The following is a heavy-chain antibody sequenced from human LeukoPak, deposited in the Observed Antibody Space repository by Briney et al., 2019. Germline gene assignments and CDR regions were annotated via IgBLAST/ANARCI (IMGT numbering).Heavy chain of an antibody. CDR1: GGSISSYY. Sequence: SETLSLTCTVSGGSISSYYWSWIRQPPGKGLEWIGYIYYSGSTNYNTSLKSRVTISVDTSKNQFSLKLSSVTAADTAVYYCASVVPAAMFFDYWGQGTLVTVSS. CDR2: IYYSGST. V-gene: IGHV4-59*01. J-gene: IGHJ4*02. D-gene: IGHD2-2*01. CDR3: ASVVPAAMFFDY.